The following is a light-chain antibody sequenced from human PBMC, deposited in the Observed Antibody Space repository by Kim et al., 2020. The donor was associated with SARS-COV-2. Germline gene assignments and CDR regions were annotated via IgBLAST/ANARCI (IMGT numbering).Light chain of an antibody. CDR2: DNN. CDR1: STNNGAGYD. J-gene: IGLJ1*01. CDR3: QSYDSSLSGNV. V-gene: IGLV1-40*01. Sequence: RVTISCTGRSTNNGAGYDVHWYKQVPGTPPQLLIYDNNTRPSGVPDRFSGSKSGTSASLAITGLQTEDEADYYCQSYDSSLSGNVFGAGTKVTVL.